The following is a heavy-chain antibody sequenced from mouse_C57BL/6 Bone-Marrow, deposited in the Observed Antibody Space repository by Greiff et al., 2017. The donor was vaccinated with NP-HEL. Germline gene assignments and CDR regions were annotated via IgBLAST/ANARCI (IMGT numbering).Heavy chain of an antibody. CDR2: ISNGGGST. CDR3: ARQGFPLYAMDY. V-gene: IGHV5-12*01. J-gene: IGHJ4*01. CDR1: GFTFSDYY. Sequence: EVHLVESGGGLVQPGGSLKLSCAASGFTFSDYYMYWVRQTPEKRLEWVAYISNGGGSTYYADTVQGRFTISSDKAKNTLYLQMSRLKSEDTAMYYCARQGFPLYAMDYWGQGTSVTVSS.